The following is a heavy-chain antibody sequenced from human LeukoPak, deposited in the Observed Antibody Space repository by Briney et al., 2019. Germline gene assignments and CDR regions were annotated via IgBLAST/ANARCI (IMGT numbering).Heavy chain of an antibody. CDR2: INHSGNT. V-gene: IGHV4-34*01. CDR3: ARTISGYYYYYYYMDV. J-gene: IGHJ6*03. D-gene: IGHD3-22*01. CDR1: GGSFSAYY. Sequence: PSETLSLTCVVYGGSFSAYYWSWIRQPPGKGLEWIGEINHSGNTNYNPSLKSRVTISVDTSKNQFSLKLSSVTAADTAVYYCARTISGYYYYYYYMDVWGKGTTVTVSS.